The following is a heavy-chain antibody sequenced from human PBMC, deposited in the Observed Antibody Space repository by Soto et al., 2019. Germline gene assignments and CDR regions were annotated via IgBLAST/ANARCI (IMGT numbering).Heavy chain of an antibody. CDR2: VYYTGST. J-gene: IGHJ4*02. CDR1: GGSIIGSY. Sequence: PSETLSLTCSVSGGSIIGSYCSLIRQSPGKGLEWLVYVYYTGSTNYSPSLRSRVSISVDTSKNEFSLRLSSVTAADTAVYFCARSVAVPGAHIDYWGQGTQVTVSS. D-gene: IGHD6-19*01. V-gene: IGHV4-59*01. CDR3: ARSVAVPGAHIDY.